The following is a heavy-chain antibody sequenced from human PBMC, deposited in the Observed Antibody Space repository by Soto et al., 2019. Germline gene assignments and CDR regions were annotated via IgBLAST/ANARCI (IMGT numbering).Heavy chain of an antibody. Sequence: EVQLVESGGGLVQPGGSLRLSCAASGFTFSSYSMNWVRQAPGKGLEWVSYISSSSSTIYYADSVKGRFTISRDNAKNSLYLQMNSLRDEDTAVYYCARDDYYDSSSYQYARGSLFDYWGQGTLVTVSS. D-gene: IGHD3-22*01. CDR3: ARDDYYDSSSYQYARGSLFDY. J-gene: IGHJ4*02. CDR1: GFTFSSYS. V-gene: IGHV3-48*02. CDR2: ISSSSSTI.